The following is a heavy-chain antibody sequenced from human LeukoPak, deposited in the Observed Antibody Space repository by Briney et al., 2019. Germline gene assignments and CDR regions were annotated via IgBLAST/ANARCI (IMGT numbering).Heavy chain of an antibody. CDR1: GGSISSYY. Sequence: ASETLSLTCTVSGGSISSYYWSWIRQPPGKGLEWIGYIYYSGSTNYNPSLKSRVTISVDTSKNQFSLKLSSVTAADTAVYYCARETRGDYAGYWGQGTLVTVSS. J-gene: IGHJ4*02. CDR2: IYYSGST. D-gene: IGHD1-14*01. V-gene: IGHV4-59*01. CDR3: ARETRGDYAGY.